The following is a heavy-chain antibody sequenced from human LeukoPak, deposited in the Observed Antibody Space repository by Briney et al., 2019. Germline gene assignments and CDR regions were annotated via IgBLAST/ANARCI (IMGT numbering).Heavy chain of an antibody. CDR1: GYIFSELS. CDR3: ATVPSNYGYFYDY. V-gene: IGHV1-24*01. CDR2: FDPEDDKT. J-gene: IGHJ4*02. D-gene: IGHD5-18*01. Sequence: ASVKVSCKASGYIFSELSVHWLRQALGKGLEWMGGFDPEDDKTIYGQNFQGRVTMTEDTSTDTAYMELSSLRSEDTAMYYCATVPSNYGYFYDYWGQGTLVTVSS.